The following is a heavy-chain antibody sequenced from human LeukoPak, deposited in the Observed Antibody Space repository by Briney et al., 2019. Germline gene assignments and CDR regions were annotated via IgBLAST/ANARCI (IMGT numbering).Heavy chain of an antibody. CDR2: INPDSGDT. CDR1: GYTFTGYY. Sequence: GASVKVSCKASGYTFTGYYLHWVRQAPGQGLEWMGWINPDSGDTNYLQKFQGRVTMTRDTSISTAYMELGRLSSDDTAVYYCTRDLLGGSGTFDPWGQGTLVTVSS. CDR3: TRDLLGGSGTFDP. J-gene: IGHJ5*02. D-gene: IGHD3-10*01. V-gene: IGHV1-2*02.